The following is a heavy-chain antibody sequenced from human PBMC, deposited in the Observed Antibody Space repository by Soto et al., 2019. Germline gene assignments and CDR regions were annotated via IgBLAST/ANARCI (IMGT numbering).Heavy chain of an antibody. Sequence: GASVKVSCKASGGTFSSYAISWVRRAPGQGLEWMGGIIPIFGTANYAQKFQGRVTITADESTSTAYMELSSLRSEDTAVYYCARDRMGKGYYDSSGYYRRDAFDIWGQGTMVTVSS. J-gene: IGHJ3*02. D-gene: IGHD3-22*01. V-gene: IGHV1-69*13. CDR3: ARDRMGKGYYDSSGYYRRDAFDI. CDR1: GGTFSSYA. CDR2: IIPIFGTA.